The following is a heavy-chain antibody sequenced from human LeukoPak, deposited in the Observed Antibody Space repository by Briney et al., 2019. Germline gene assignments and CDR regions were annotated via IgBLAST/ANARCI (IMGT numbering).Heavy chain of an antibody. CDR1: GFTFSSYA. V-gene: IGHV3-30-3*01. CDR2: ISYDGSNK. J-gene: IGHJ3*02. CDR3: ARVTIFGVVKGDAFDI. Sequence: PGGSLRLSCAASGFTFSSYAMHWVRQAPGKGLEWVAVISYDGSNKYYADSVKGRFTISRDNSKNTLYLQMNSLRAEDTAVYYCARVTIFGVVKGDAFDIWGQGTMVTVSS. D-gene: IGHD3-3*01.